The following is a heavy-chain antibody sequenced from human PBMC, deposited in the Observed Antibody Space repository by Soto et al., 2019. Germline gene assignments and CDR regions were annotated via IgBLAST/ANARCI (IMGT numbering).Heavy chain of an antibody. CDR3: ARGTTYGYFDS. Sequence: GGSLRLSCAASGFIFRSFVMHWVRQAPGKGLEWVALISNDETNTYYADSVKGRFTVSRDNSRKILYVEMNSLRPGDTAVYFCARGTTYGYFDSWGQGTLVTVSS. D-gene: IGHD1-1*01. V-gene: IGHV3-30-3*01. J-gene: IGHJ4*02. CDR2: ISNDETNT. CDR1: GFIFRSFV.